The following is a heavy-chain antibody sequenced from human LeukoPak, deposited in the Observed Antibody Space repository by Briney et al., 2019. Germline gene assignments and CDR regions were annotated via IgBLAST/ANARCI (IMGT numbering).Heavy chain of an antibody. V-gene: IGHV4-59*06. D-gene: IGHD3-22*01. CDR3: ARDRSGYSFDY. CDR1: GGSMNSYY. J-gene: IGHJ4*02. CDR2: IYYSGST. Sequence: KPSETLSLTCIVSGGSMNSYYWSWIRQHPGKGLEWIGYIYYSGSTYYNPSLESRLTISIDTSKNQFSLRLSSVTAADTAVYYCARDRSGYSFDYWGPGTLVTVSS.